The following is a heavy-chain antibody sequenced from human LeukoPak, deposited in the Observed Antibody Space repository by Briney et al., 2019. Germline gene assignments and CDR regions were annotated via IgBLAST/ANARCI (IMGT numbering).Heavy chain of an antibody. D-gene: IGHD6-13*01. Sequence: PSETLSLTCTVSGGSIDSGGYYWSCIRQHPGKGLEWIGYIYSSGSTYYNPSINGRLTMSVDTSKNQFSLRLSSVTAADTAVYYCARSYTSSWYPIDPWGQGTLVTVSS. CDR1: GGSIDSGGYY. CDR3: ARSYTSSWYPIDP. J-gene: IGHJ5*02. V-gene: IGHV4-31*03. CDR2: IYSSGST.